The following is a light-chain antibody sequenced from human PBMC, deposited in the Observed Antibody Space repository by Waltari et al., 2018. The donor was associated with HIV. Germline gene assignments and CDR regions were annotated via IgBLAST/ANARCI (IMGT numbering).Light chain of an antibody. CDR2: LKSDGSH. CDR1: SGHTNYA. J-gene: IGLJ3*02. CDR3: QTWGTGIQV. V-gene: IGLV4-69*02. Sequence: QLVLTQSPSASASLGASVKLTCTLSSGHTNYAIAWHQQQPEKGPRYLMNLKSDGSHSKGDGIPDRFSDSSSGAERYLTISSLQSEDEADYYCQTWGTGIQVFGGGTKLTVL.